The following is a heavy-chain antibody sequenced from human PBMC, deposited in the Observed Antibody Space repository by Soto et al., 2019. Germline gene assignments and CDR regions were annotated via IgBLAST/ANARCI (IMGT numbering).Heavy chain of an antibody. CDR1: GFTFSSYA. CDR2: ISGSGGST. CDR3: AKAAYSSSWYRGLYYFDY. D-gene: IGHD6-13*01. J-gene: IGHJ4*02. Sequence: GGSLRLSCAASGFTFSSYAMSWVRQAPGKGLEWVSAISGSGGSTYYADSVKGRFTISRDNSKNTLYLQMNSLRAEDTAVYYCAKAAYSSSWYRGLYYFDYWGQGTLVTVSS. V-gene: IGHV3-23*01.